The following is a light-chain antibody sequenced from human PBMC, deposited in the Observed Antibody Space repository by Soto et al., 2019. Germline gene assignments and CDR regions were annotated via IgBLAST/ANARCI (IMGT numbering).Light chain of an antibody. CDR3: QQYYSYPPT. CDR2: KAS. CDR1: QSISSW. V-gene: IGKV1-5*03. Sequence: DIQMTKPPSTLSASVGDRVTIPCRASQSISSWLAWYQQKPGKAPKLLIYKASSLESGVPSRFSGSGSGTDFTLTISCLQSEDFATYYCQQYYSYPPTFGQGTKVDI. J-gene: IGKJ1*01.